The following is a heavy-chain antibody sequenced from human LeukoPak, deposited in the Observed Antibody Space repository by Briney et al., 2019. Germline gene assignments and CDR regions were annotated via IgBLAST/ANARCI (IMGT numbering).Heavy chain of an antibody. D-gene: IGHD3-9*01. J-gene: IGHJ4*02. CDR3: ARGYGGNYDILTGYYKDYYFDY. Sequence: SGTLSLTCAVSGGSISSSNWWSWVRQPPGKGLEWIGEIYHSGSTNYNPSLKSRVTISVDKSKNQFSLKLSSVTAADTAVYYCARGYGGNYDILTGYYKDYYFDYWGQGTLVTVSS. V-gene: IGHV4-4*02. CDR1: GGSISSSNW. CDR2: IYHSGST.